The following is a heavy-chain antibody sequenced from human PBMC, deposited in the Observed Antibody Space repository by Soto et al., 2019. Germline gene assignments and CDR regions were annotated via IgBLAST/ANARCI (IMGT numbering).Heavy chain of an antibody. CDR2: IYYSGST. J-gene: IGHJ5*02. V-gene: IGHV4-39*01. CDR3: GRPIRYVDIVATLSRFAP. Sequence: SETLSLTCTVSGGSISSSSYYWGWIRQPPGKGLEGIGSIYYSGSTYYNPSLKSRVTISVDTSKNQFSLKLSSVTAADTPVYHCGRPIRYVDIVATLSRFAPGGQETRFT. CDR1: GGSISSSSYY. D-gene: IGHD5-12*01.